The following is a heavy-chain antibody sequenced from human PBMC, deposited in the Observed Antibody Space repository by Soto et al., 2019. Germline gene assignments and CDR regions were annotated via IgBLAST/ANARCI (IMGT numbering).Heavy chain of an antibody. Sequence: QVQLVQSGAEVKKPGASVRVSCKASGYTFTSNYMHWVRQAPGQGLEWMGVINPSDGSTSYAQKFQGRVTMTRATSTTTFYMELSSLRSDDTAVYLCARDIDKGETPDYWGQGTLVTVSS. CDR2: INPSDGST. V-gene: IGHV1-46*03. CDR3: ARDIDKGETPDY. CDR1: GYTFTSNY. J-gene: IGHJ4*02. D-gene: IGHD3-16*01.